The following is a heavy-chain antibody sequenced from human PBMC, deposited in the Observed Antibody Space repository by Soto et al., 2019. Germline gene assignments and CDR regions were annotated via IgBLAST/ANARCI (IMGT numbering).Heavy chain of an antibody. D-gene: IGHD6-19*01. Sequence: GGSLRLSCAASGFTFTRYSMNWVRQAPGKGLEWVSAISGSGGSTYYADSVKGRFTISRDNSKNTLYLQMNSLRAEDTAVYYCAKEDSSGWYNWFDPWGQGTLVTVSS. CDR3: AKEDSSGWYNWFDP. CDR2: ISGSGGST. V-gene: IGHV3-23*01. CDR1: GFTFTRYS. J-gene: IGHJ5*02.